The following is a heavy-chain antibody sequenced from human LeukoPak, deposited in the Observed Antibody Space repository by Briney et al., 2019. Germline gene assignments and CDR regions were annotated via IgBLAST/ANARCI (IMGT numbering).Heavy chain of an antibody. Sequence: ASVKVSCKASGYTFTSYDINWVRQATGQGLEWMGWMNPNSGNTGYAQKFQGRVTITRNTSISTAYMELSSLRSEDTAVYYCARVYSSSGLYYYYYYYMDVWGKGTTVTVSS. V-gene: IGHV1-8*03. J-gene: IGHJ6*03. CDR3: ARVYSSSGLYYYYYYYMDV. CDR2: MNPNSGNT. D-gene: IGHD6-13*01. CDR1: GYTFTSYD.